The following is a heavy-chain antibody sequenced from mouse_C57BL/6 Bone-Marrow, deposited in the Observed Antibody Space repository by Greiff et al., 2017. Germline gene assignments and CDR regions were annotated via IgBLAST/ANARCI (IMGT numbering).Heavy chain of an antibody. V-gene: IGHV1-55*01. Sequence: VQLQQPGAELVKPGASVKMSCKASGYTFTSYWITWVKQRPGQGLEWIGDIYPGSGSTNYNEKFKSKATLTVDTSSSTAYMQLSSLTSEDSAVYYFARYYYDYDGFAYWGQGTLVTVSA. CDR2: IYPGSGST. CDR1: GYTFTSYW. D-gene: IGHD2-4*01. CDR3: ARYYYDYDGFAY. J-gene: IGHJ3*01.